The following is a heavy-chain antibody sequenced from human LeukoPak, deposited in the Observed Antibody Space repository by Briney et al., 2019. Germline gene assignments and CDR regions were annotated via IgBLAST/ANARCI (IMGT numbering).Heavy chain of an antibody. V-gene: IGHV1-69*13. CDR3: ARVATTVTTGDY. CDR1: GGTFSSYA. CDR2: IIPIFGTA. D-gene: IGHD4-17*01. Sequence: ASVKVSCKASGGTFSSYAISWVRQALGQGLEWMGGIIPIFGTANYAQKFQGRVTITADESTSTAYMELSSLRSEDTAVYYCARVATTVTTGDYWGQGTLVTVSS. J-gene: IGHJ4*02.